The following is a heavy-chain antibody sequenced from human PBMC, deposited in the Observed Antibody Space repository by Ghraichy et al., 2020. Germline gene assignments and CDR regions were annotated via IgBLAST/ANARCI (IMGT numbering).Heavy chain of an antibody. CDR2: INPNSGGT. D-gene: IGHD4-17*01. J-gene: IGHJ5*02. CDR3: ARGGNGDYGWFDP. V-gene: IGHV1-2*02. CDR1: GYTFTGYH. Sequence: ASVKVSCKASGYTFTGYHMHWVRQAPGQGLEWMGWINPNSGGTNYAQKFQGRVTMTRDTSISTAYMELSRLRSDDTAVYYCARGGNGDYGWFDPWGQGTLVTVSS.